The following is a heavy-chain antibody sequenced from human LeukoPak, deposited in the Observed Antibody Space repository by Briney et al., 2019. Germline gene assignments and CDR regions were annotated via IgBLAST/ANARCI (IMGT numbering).Heavy chain of an antibody. Sequence: GGSLRLSCAASGFTFSSYGMHWVRQAPGKGLEWVAVISYDGSNKYYADSVKGRFTISRDNSKSTLYLQMNSLRAEDTAVYYCAKDESVNSSGWYATAPDFDYWGQGTLVTVSS. V-gene: IGHV3-30*18. CDR2: ISYDGSNK. J-gene: IGHJ4*02. CDR3: AKDESVNSSGWYATAPDFDY. D-gene: IGHD6-19*01. CDR1: GFTFSSYG.